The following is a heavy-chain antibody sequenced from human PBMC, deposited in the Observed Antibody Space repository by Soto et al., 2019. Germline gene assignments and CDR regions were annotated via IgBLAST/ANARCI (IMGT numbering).Heavy chain of an antibody. Sequence: ASVKVSCKASGGTFSSYAISWVRQAPGQGLEWMGGIIPIFGTANYAQKFQGRVTITADESTSTAYMELSSLRSEDTAVYYCARSPXHCSSTSCPRWYNWFDPWGQGTLVTVSS. J-gene: IGHJ5*02. V-gene: IGHV1-69*13. D-gene: IGHD2-2*01. CDR3: ARSPXHCSSTSCPRWYNWFDP. CDR1: GGTFSSYA. CDR2: IIPIFGTA.